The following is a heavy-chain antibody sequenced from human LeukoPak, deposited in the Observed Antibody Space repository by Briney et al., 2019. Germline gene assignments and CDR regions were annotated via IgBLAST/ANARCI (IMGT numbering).Heavy chain of an antibody. V-gene: IGHV4-61*05. CDR1: GGSISSSSSHY. CDR3: ARGYYGSGKNWFDP. D-gene: IGHD3-10*01. J-gene: IGHJ5*02. CDR2: IYYSGST. Sequence: SETLSPTCSVSGGSISSSSSHYWGWVRQPPGKGLEWIGYIYYSGSTNYNPSLKSRVTISVDTSKNQFSLKLSSVTAADTAVYYCARGYYGSGKNWFDPWGQGTLVTVSS.